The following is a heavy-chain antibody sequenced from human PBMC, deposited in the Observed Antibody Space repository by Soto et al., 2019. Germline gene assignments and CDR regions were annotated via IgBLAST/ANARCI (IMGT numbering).Heavy chain of an antibody. D-gene: IGHD4-4*01. CDR1: GFSLSTSGVG. Sequence: ASGPTLVNPTQTLTLTCTFSGFSLSTSGVGVGWIRQPPGKALEWLALIYWDDDKRYSPSLKSRLTITKDTSKNQVVLTMTNMDPVDTATYYCAHSTVNRAWARWFDPWGQGTLVTVSS. CDR3: AHSTVNRAWARWFDP. V-gene: IGHV2-5*02. J-gene: IGHJ5*02. CDR2: IYWDDDK.